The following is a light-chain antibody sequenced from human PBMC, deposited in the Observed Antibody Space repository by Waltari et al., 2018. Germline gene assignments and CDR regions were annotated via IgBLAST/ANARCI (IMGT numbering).Light chain of an antibody. J-gene: IGLJ2*01. CDR3: HSRDSSSTRF. CDR1: SLRRYY. Sequence: SSELTQDPTVSVALGQTVRITCQGDSLRRYYPSWYQQRPGQAPILVLYGQNSRPLGIPDRFSGSISGNTASLTITGAQAEDEADYYCHSRDSSSTRFFGGGTRLTV. CDR2: GQN. V-gene: IGLV3-19*01.